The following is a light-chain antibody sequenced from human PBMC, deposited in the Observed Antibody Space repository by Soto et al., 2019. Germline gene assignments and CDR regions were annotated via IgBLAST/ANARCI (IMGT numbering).Light chain of an antibody. CDR2: GAS. CDR3: QQYNNWPIT. V-gene: IGKV3-15*01. J-gene: IGKJ5*01. CDR1: QSVSSN. Sequence: DIEMTQSPATLSVSPGERVILSCRASQSVSSNLAWYQQKPGQVPRLLIYGASTRATGVPARFTGSGSGTEFTLTFSSLQSEDFAVYYCQQYNNWPITFGQGTRLEIK.